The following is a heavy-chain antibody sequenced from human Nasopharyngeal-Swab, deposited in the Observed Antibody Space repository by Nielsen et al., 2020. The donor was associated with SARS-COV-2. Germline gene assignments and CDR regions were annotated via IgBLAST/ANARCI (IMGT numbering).Heavy chain of an antibody. J-gene: IGHJ5*02. CDR1: GFTFSDYY. V-gene: IGHV3-11*04. CDR2: ISSSSSTT. D-gene: IGHD3-3*01. CDR3: ARDLKVGGEGNWFDP. Sequence: GGSLRLSCAASGFTFSDYYMSWIRQAPGKGLEWVSYISSSSSTTYYADSVKGRFTISRDNAKNSLYLQMNSLRAEDTAVYYCARDLKVGGEGNWFDPWGQGTLVTVSS.